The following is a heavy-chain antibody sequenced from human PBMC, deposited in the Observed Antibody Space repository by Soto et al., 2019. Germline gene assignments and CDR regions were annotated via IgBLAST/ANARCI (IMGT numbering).Heavy chain of an antibody. CDR1: GFIFRNYG. J-gene: IGHJ5*02. Sequence: EVPLLESGGGLVQPGGSLRLSCAGSGFIFRNYGMSWVRQAPGKGLEWVSAISGDGTGTYYADSVKGRFATSRDNSRNRRDLQMSSMRAEDTALDYCVFYDVLAGDDLWGQGTLVTVSS. CDR3: VFYDVLAGDDL. CDR2: ISGDGTGT. D-gene: IGHD3-3*01. V-gene: IGHV3-23*01.